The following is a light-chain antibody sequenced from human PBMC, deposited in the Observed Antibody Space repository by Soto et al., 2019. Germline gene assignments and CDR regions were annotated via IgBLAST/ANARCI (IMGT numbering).Light chain of an antibody. Sequence: QSALTQPPSVSGSPGQSVTISCTGTSSDVGSYNRVSWYQQPPGTAPKLVIYEVSNRPSGVPDRFSGSKSGNTASLTISGLQPEDEADYYCNSYTSSNTYVFGTGTKLTVL. CDR1: SSDVGSYNR. CDR2: EVS. V-gene: IGLV2-18*02. J-gene: IGLJ1*01. CDR3: NSYTSSNTYV.